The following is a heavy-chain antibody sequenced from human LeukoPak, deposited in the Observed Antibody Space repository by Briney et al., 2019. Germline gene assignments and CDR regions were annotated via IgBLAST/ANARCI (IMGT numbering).Heavy chain of an antibody. J-gene: IGHJ3*02. CDR1: GYTFTAYY. V-gene: IGHV1-2*02. CDR2: INPNNGGT. CDR3: ARDSSGKNAFDI. D-gene: IGHD3-22*01. Sequence: GASVKVSCKASGYTFTAYYMHWVRQAPGQGLEWMGWINPNNGGTNYAQKFQGRVTMTRDTSISTAYMELSRLRSDDTAVYYCARDSSGKNAFDIWGQGTMVTVSS.